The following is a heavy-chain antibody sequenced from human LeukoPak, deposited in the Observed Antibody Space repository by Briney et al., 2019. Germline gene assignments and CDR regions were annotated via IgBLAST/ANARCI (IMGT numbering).Heavy chain of an antibody. J-gene: IGHJ5*02. CDR2: IYDSGYT. Sequence: PSDTLSLPCTLSGPSIRQYYWSWLRQPPGKGLEWIGYIYDSGYTKYNPSLKSRATISVDMSKNHFSLKLTSVTAADTAVYYCARAGGDHPFDPWGQGALVTVSS. V-gene: IGHV4-59*07. D-gene: IGHD4-17*01. CDR1: GPSIRQYY. CDR3: ARAGGDHPFDP.